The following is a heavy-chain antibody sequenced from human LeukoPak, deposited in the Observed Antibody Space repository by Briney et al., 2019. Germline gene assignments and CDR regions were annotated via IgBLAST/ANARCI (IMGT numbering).Heavy chain of an antibody. J-gene: IGHJ4*02. Sequence: PSETLSLTCTVSGGSISGHYWSWIRQPPGKGLEWIGYIYYSGSTNYNPSLKSRVTISVDTSKNQFSLKLSSVTAADTAVYYCAREGSHDYVWGSYRYRGYYFDYWGQGTLVTVSS. CDR3: AREGSHDYVWGSYRYRGYYFDY. CDR2: IYYSGST. CDR1: GGSISGHY. V-gene: IGHV4-59*11. D-gene: IGHD3-16*02.